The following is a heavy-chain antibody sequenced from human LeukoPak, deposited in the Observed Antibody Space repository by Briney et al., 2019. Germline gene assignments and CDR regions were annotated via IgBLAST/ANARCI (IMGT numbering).Heavy chain of an antibody. D-gene: IGHD4-23*01. J-gene: IGHJ6*03. V-gene: IGHV4-61*02. Sequence: SETLSLTCTVSGGSISSGSYYWSWIRQPAGKGLEWIGRIYTSGSTNYNPSLKSRVTISVDTSKNQFSLKLSSMTAADTAVYYCARSYGGNPRFYYYYMDVWGKGTTVTVSS. CDR2: IYTSGST. CDR1: GGSISSGSYY. CDR3: ARSYGGNPRFYYYYMDV.